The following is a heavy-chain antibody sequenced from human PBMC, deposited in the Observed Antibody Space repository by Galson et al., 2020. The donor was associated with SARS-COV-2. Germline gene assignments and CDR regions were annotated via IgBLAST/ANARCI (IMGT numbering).Heavy chain of an antibody. J-gene: IGHJ6*02. CDR3: ARDPAPLCGDNYDDGMDV. CDR1: DGPMSSYY. D-gene: IGHD2-21*01. CDR2: ISYSGSA. V-gene: IGHV4-59*01. Sequence: ETSETLSLTCSVSDGPMSSYYWSWIRQPPGKGLEWIGYISYSGSANYNPSLRSRVTISVDLSKNQFSLKATSVTAADTAVYYCARDPAPLCGDNYDDGMDVGGRGTTVTVSS.